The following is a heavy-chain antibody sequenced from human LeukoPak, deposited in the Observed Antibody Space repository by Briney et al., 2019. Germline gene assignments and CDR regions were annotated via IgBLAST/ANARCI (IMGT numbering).Heavy chain of an antibody. D-gene: IGHD6-19*01. CDR1: GGSISSYY. V-gene: IGHV4-59*08. J-gene: IGHJ6*02. CDR2: IYYSGST. CDR3: AGLSSGPGRRYYGMDV. Sequence: SETLSLTCTVSGGSISSYYWSWIRQPPGKGLEWIGYIYYSGSTNYNPSLKSRVTISVDTSKNQFSLKLSSVTAADTAVYYCAGLSSGPGRRYYGMDVWGQGTTVTVSS.